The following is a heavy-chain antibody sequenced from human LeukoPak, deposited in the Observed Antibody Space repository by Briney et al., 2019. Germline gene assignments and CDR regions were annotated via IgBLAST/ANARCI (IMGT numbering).Heavy chain of an antibody. CDR2: IYYIVST. Sequence: SETLSLTCTVSGGSISSSSYYWGWIRQPPGKGLEGIVSIYYIVSTYYNPSLKSRVTISVDTSKNQFSLKLSSVTAADTAVYYCARSGEFSFWFDPWGQGTLVTVSS. CDR1: GGSISSSSYY. V-gene: IGHV4-39*01. D-gene: IGHD3-16*02. CDR3: ARSGEFSFWFDP. J-gene: IGHJ5*02.